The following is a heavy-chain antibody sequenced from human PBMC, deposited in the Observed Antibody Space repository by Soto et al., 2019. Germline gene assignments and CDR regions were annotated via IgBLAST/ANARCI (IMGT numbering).Heavy chain of an antibody. V-gene: IGHV3-53*04. CDR3: ASGITIFGVVPYYFDY. Sequence: GGSLRLSCAASGFTLSSNYMSWVRQAPGKGLEWVSVIYSGGSTYYADSVKGRFTISRHNSKNTLYLQMNSLRAEDTAVYYCASGITIFGVVPYYFDYWGQGTLVTVSS. J-gene: IGHJ4*02. CDR1: GFTLSSNY. CDR2: IYSGGST. D-gene: IGHD3-3*01.